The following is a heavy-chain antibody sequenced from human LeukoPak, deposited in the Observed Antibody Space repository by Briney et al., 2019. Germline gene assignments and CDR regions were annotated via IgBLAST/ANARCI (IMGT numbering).Heavy chain of an antibody. CDR2: MNPNSGNT. Sequence: ASVKVSCKASGYTFTSYDINWVRQATGQGLEWMGWMNPNSGNTGYARKFQGRVTMTRNTSISTAYMELSSLRSEDTAVYYCAMWGYSGYDTPRYYGMDVWGQGTTVTVSS. CDR3: AMWGYSGYDTPRYYGMDV. V-gene: IGHV1-8*01. D-gene: IGHD5-12*01. J-gene: IGHJ6*02. CDR1: GYTFTSYD.